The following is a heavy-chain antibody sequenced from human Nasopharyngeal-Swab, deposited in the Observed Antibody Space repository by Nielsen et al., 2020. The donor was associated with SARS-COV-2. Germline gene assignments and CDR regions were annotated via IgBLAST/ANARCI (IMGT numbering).Heavy chain of an antibody. CDR3: VRVMGYGDYVDY. Sequence: GGSLRLSCAASGFAFTDYSMDWVRQAPGKGLEWVSYITSSSSTRYYADSVKGRFTVSRDNAKNSLYLQMSSLRDEDTAVYYCVRVMGYGDYVDYWGQGTLVTVSS. CDR2: ITSSSSTR. V-gene: IGHV3-48*02. D-gene: IGHD4-17*01. CDR1: GFAFTDYS. J-gene: IGHJ4*02.